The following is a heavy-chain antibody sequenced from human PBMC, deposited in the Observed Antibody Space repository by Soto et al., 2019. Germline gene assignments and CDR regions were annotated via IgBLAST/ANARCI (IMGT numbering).Heavy chain of an antibody. Sequence: ASVKVSCKASGYTFTSYAMHWVRQAPGQRLEWMGWINAGNGNTKYSQKFQGRVNITRDTSASTAYMEMSSLRSEDTAVYYCARGGYYYDSSGYPPDYLDYWGQGTLVTVSS. CDR1: GYTFTSYA. J-gene: IGHJ4*02. CDR2: INAGNGNT. CDR3: ARGGYYYDSSGYPPDYLDY. V-gene: IGHV1-3*01. D-gene: IGHD3-22*01.